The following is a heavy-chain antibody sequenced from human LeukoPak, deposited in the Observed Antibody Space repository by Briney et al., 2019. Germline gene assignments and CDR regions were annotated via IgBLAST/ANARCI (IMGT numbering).Heavy chain of an antibody. V-gene: IGHV3-23*01. J-gene: IGHJ4*02. CDR2: ISGSGGST. CDR3: AKRGSSSWSQFDY. D-gene: IGHD6-13*01. Sequence: GGSLRLSCAASGCTSSSYALNWVRQAPGKGLEWVSAISGSGGSTYYADSVKGRFTISRDNSKNTLYLEMNNLRAEDTAVYYCAKRGSSSWSQFDYWGRGTLVTVSS. CDR1: GCTSSSYA.